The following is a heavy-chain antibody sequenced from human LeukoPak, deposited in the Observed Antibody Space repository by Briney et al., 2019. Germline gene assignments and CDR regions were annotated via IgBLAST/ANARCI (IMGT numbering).Heavy chain of an antibody. CDR1: GYILSSYN. CDR3: ARVVKYRSGPLTDLLPYYFDY. Sequence: ASVKVSCKASGYILSSYNMHWVRQAPGQGLEWLGIINPSGGDTKYAQKFQGRVTITRDTSASTAYMELSSLRSEDMAVYYCARVVKYRSGPLTDLLPYYFDYWGQGTLVTVSS. V-gene: IGHV1-46*01. J-gene: IGHJ4*02. D-gene: IGHD6-19*01. CDR2: INPSGGDT.